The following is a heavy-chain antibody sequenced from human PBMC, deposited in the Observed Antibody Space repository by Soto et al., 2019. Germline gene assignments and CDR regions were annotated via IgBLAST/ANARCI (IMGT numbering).Heavy chain of an antibody. CDR2: ISAYNGNT. CDR3: ARWGTARRNLPLYYYYGMDV. CDR1: GYTFTSYG. J-gene: IGHJ6*02. D-gene: IGHD6-6*01. V-gene: IGHV1-18*04. Sequence: GASVKVSCKASGYTFTSYGISWVRQAPGQGLEWMGWISAYNGNTNYAQKLQGRVTMTTDTSTSTAYMELRSLRSDDTAVYYCARWGTARRNLPLYYYYGMDVWGQGTTVTVSS.